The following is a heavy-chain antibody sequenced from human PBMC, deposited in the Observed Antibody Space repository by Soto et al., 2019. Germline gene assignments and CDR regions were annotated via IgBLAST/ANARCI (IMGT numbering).Heavy chain of an antibody. CDR2: ISYDGSNK. V-gene: IGHV3-30*03. Sequence: QVQLVESGGGVVQPGRSLRLSCAASGFTFSSYGMHWVRQAPGKGLEWVAVISYDGSNKYNADSVKGRFTISRDNSKNTRYLQMNSLRAEDTAVYYCATRIAAAIRYWGQGTLVTVSS. D-gene: IGHD6-13*01. CDR1: GFTFSSYG. CDR3: ATRIAAAIRY. J-gene: IGHJ4*02.